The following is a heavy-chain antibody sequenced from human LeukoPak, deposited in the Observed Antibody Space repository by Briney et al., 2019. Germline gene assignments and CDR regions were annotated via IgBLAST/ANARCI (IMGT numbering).Heavy chain of an antibody. CDR3: ARDRNVVVVVPAAIDY. J-gene: IGHJ4*02. CDR2: INPNSGGT. V-gene: IGHV1-2*02. Sequence: ASVKVSCKASGYTFTSYYMHWVRQAPGQGLEWMGIINPNSGGTNYAQKFQGRVTMTRDTSISTAYMELSRLRSDDTAAYYCARDRNVVVVVPAAIDYWGQGTLVTVSS. D-gene: IGHD2-2*01. CDR1: GYTFTSYY.